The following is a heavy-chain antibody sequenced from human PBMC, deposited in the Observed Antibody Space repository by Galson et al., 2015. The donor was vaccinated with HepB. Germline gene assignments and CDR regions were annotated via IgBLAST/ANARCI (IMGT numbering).Heavy chain of an antibody. V-gene: IGHV3-11*01. CDR1: GFSFRDYF. D-gene: IGHD1-26*01. Sequence: SLRLSCAVSGFSFRDYFMSWIRRTPGKGLEWVSYISTSGSVKYAENVKGRFTISRDNAGNSLHLQMRSLTVEDTAIYYCAREKSGNFYTFDSWGQGTLVTVSS. CDR2: ISTSGSV. CDR3: AREKSGNFYTFDS. J-gene: IGHJ4*02.